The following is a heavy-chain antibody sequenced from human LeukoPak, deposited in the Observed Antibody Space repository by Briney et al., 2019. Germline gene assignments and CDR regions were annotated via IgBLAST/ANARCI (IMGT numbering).Heavy chain of an antibody. Sequence: SETLSLTCTVSGGSISSYYWSWIRQPPGKGLEWIGEINHSGSTNYNPSLKSRVTISVDTSKNQFSLKLSSVTAADTAVYYCARGGIRGFDWLLHNNWFDPWGQGTLVTVSS. CDR2: INHSGST. V-gene: IGHV4-34*01. CDR1: GGSISSYY. CDR3: ARGGIRGFDWLLHNNWFDP. D-gene: IGHD3-9*01. J-gene: IGHJ5*02.